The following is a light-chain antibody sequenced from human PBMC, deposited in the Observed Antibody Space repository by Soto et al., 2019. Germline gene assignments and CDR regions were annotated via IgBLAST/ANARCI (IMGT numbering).Light chain of an antibody. CDR3: QQYENLPT. Sequence: DIQMTQSPSSLSASVIYRVTITVRASQSISSYLNWYQQKPGKAPKLLIYAASSLQSGVPSRFSGGGSGTDFTFTISRLQPEDIATYYCQQYENLPTFGQGTRLEIK. J-gene: IGKJ5*01. CDR1: QSISSY. V-gene: IGKV1-33*01. CDR2: AAS.